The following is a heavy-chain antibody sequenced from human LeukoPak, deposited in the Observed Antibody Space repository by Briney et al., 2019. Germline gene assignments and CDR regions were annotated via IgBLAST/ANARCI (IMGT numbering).Heavy chain of an antibody. CDR2: ISAYNGNT. V-gene: IGHV1-18*04. CDR3: ARGGSSLYDAFDI. Sequence: ASVKVSCKASGYTFTGYYMHWVRQAPGQGLEWMGWISAYNGNTNYAQKVQGRVTMTTDTSTSTGYMELRSLRSDDTAVYYCARGGSSLYDAFDIWGQGTMVTVSS. D-gene: IGHD6-13*01. CDR1: GYTFTGYY. J-gene: IGHJ3*02.